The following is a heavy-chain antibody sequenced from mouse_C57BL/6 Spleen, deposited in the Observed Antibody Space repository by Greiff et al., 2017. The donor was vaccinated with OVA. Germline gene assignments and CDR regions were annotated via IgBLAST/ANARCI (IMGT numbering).Heavy chain of an antibody. V-gene: IGHV5-4*01. CDR3: APGYYYGAMDY. CDR1: GFTFSSYA. CDR2: ISDGGSYT. J-gene: IGHJ4*01. Sequence: EVQGVESGGGLVKPGGSLKLSCAASGFTFSSYAMSWVRQTPEKRLEWVATISDGGSYTYYPDNVKGRFTISRDNAKNNLYLQMSHLKSEDTAMYYCAPGYYYGAMDYWGQGTSVTVSS. D-gene: IGHD1-1*01.